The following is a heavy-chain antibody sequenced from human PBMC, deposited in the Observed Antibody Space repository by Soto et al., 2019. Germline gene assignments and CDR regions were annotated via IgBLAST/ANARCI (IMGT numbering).Heavy chain of an antibody. CDR1: GFSLSNARMG. J-gene: IGHJ4*02. Sequence: ESGPTLLNPTETLTLTCTVSGFSLSNARMGVSWIRQPPGKALEWLAHIFSNDEKSYSTSLKSRLTISKDTSKSQVALTMTNMDPVDTATYYCARMSYYDILTDQYYFDYWGQGTLVTVSS. D-gene: IGHD3-9*01. CDR3: ARMSYYDILTDQYYFDY. CDR2: IFSNDEK. V-gene: IGHV2-26*01.